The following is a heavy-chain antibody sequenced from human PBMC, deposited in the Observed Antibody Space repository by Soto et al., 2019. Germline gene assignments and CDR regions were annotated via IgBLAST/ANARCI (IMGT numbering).Heavy chain of an antibody. Sequence: EVQLVESGGGLVQPGRSLRLSCAASGFTFDDYAMHWVRQAPGKGLEWVSGISWNSGSIGYADSVKGRFTISRDNAKNSLYLQMNSLRAEDTALYYCAKEMPGSDWNDALGFDYWGQGTLVTVSS. V-gene: IGHV3-9*01. CDR2: ISWNSGSI. CDR3: AKEMPGSDWNDALGFDY. J-gene: IGHJ4*02. D-gene: IGHD1-1*01. CDR1: GFTFDDYA.